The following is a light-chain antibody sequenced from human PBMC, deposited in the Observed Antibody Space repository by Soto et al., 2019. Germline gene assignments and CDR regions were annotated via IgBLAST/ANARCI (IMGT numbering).Light chain of an antibody. CDR3: QTWGNGIRV. V-gene: IGLV4-69*01. CDR2: INSDGSH. Sequence: QSVLTQSPSASASLGASVKLTCTLSSGHSSYAIAWHQQQPEKGPRYLMKINSDGSHSKGDGIPDRFSGSSSGAERYLTISSLQSEDEADYYCQTWGNGIRVFGGGTKVTVL. CDR1: SGHSSYA. J-gene: IGLJ3*02.